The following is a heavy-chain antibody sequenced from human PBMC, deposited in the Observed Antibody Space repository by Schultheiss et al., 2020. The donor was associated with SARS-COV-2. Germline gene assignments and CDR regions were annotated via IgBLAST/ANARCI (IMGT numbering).Heavy chain of an antibody. CDR3: ARGWYFDL. CDR1: GAYISSSNYY. J-gene: IGHJ2*01. Sequence: SQTLSLTCTVSGAYISSSNYYWGWIRQTPGKGLEWIGEINHSGSTNYNPSLKSRVTISVDTSKNQFSLKLSSVTAADTAVYYCARGWYFDLWGRGTLVTVSS. V-gene: IGHV4-39*07. CDR2: INHSGST.